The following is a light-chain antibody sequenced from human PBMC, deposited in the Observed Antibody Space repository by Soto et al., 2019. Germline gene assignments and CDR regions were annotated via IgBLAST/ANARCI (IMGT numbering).Light chain of an antibody. CDR3: QQYNSYPWT. CDR1: QSISSW. Sequence: DIQMTQSPSTLSASVGDRVTITCRASQSISSWLAWYQQKPWKAPKLLIYDASSLESGVPSRFSGSGSGTEFTLTISSLQPDDVATYYCQQYNSYPWTFGQGTKVEIK. CDR2: DAS. J-gene: IGKJ1*01. V-gene: IGKV1-5*01.